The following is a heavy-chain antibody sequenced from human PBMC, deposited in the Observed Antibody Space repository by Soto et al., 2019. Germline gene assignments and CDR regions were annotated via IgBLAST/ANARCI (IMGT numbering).Heavy chain of an antibody. CDR3: ARERYCSGGSCYPRPGWFDP. J-gene: IGHJ5*02. CDR2: IYTSGST. CDR1: GGSISSYY. Sequence: SETLSLTCTVSGGSISSYYWSWIRQPAGKGLEWIGRIYTSGSTNYNPSLKSRVTMSVDTSKNQFSLKLSSVTAADTAVYYCARERYCSGGSCYPRPGWFDPWGQGTLVTVSS. D-gene: IGHD2-15*01. V-gene: IGHV4-4*07.